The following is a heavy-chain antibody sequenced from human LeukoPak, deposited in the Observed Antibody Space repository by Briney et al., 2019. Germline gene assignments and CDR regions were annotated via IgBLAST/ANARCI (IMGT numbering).Heavy chain of an antibody. Sequence: GGSLRLSCAAAGFTFSNYGMHWVRQAPGKGLECVAFIRIDGTNKYYADSVKGRFTISRDNSKNTLYLQMNSLRAEDTAVYYCAKDNWGIDFWGQGALVTVSS. J-gene: IGHJ4*02. CDR2: IRIDGTNK. CDR3: AKDNWGIDF. CDR1: GFTFSNYG. D-gene: IGHD3-16*01. V-gene: IGHV3-30*02.